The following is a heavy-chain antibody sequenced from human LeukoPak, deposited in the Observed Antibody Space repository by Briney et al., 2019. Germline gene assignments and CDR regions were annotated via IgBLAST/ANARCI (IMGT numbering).Heavy chain of an antibody. D-gene: IGHD5-12*01. CDR3: AKDGAWLRFDD. CDR1: GFTFISYG. V-gene: IGHV3-23*01. CDR2: ISGSGGST. J-gene: IGHJ4*02. Sequence: GGSLRLSCAASGFTFISYGMSWVRQAPGKGLEWVSAISGSGGSTYYADSVKGRFTISRDNSKNALYLQMKNLRAEDTAVYYCAKDGAWLRFDDWGQGILVSVSS.